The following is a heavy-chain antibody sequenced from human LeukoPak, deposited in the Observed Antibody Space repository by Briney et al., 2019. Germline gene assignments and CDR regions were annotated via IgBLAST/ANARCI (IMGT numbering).Heavy chain of an antibody. D-gene: IGHD3-10*01. CDR1: GYTFTSYG. CDR3: ARDGAGWFGGNWFDP. Sequence: VASVKVSCKASGYTFTSYGISWVRQAPGQGLEGMGWISAYNGNTNYAQKLQGRVTMTTDTSTSTAFMELRSLRSDDTAVYYCARDGAGWFGGNWFDPWGQGTLVTVSS. CDR2: ISAYNGNT. J-gene: IGHJ5*02. V-gene: IGHV1-18*01.